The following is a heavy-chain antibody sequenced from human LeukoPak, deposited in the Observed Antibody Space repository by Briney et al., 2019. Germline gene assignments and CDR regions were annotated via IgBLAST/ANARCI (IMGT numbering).Heavy chain of an antibody. D-gene: IGHD3-10*01. CDR2: ISWNSGRI. CDR1: GFAFDNYA. Sequence: GGSLRLSCAASGFAFDNYAMNWVRQAPGKGLEWVSGISWNSGRIGYADSVKGRFTISRDNAKNSLYLQMNSLRPEDTALYYCAKAHGSSGDFYYGMDVWGQGTTVTVSS. CDR3: AKAHGSSGDFYYGMDV. J-gene: IGHJ6*02. V-gene: IGHV3-9*01.